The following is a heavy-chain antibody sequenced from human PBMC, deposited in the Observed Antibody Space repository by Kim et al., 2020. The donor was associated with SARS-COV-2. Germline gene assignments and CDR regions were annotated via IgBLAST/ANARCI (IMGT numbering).Heavy chain of an antibody. CDR3: ARALKWFGELLYDPNFDY. CDR2: ISSSSSYI. Sequence: GGSLRLSCAASGFTFSSYSMNWVRQAPGKGLEWVSSISSSSSYIYYSNSVKGRFTISRDNAKNSLYLQMNSLRAEDTAVYYCARALKWFGELLYDPNFDYWGQGTLVTVSS. J-gene: IGHJ4*02. CDR1: GFTFSSYS. D-gene: IGHD3-10*01. V-gene: IGHV3-21*01.